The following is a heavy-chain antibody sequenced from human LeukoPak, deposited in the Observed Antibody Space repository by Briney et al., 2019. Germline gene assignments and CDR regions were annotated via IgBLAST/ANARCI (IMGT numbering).Heavy chain of an antibody. V-gene: IGHV1-24*01. D-gene: IGHD4/OR15-4a*01. CDR1: GYTLTELS. CDR3: AATLVSVRYLDK. CDR2: FDPEDGET. J-gene: IGHJ4*02. Sequence: ASVKVSCKVSGYTLTELSMHWVRQAPGKGLEWMGGFDPEDGETIYAQKFQGRVTMTEDTSTDTAYMELSSLRSEDTAVYYCAATLVSVRYLDKWGQGTLVTVSS.